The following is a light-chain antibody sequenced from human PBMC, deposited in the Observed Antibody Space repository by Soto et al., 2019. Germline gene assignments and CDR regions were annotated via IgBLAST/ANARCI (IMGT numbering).Light chain of an antibody. CDR3: QQYNIYSWT. CDR1: QSISSW. CDR2: DAS. Sequence: DIQMTQSPSTLSASVGDRVTITCRASQSISSWLAWYQQKPGKAPKLLIYDASSLESGVPSRFSGSGSGTEFTLTISSLQPDDFATYCCQQYNIYSWTFGRGTKVEIK. J-gene: IGKJ1*01. V-gene: IGKV1-5*01.